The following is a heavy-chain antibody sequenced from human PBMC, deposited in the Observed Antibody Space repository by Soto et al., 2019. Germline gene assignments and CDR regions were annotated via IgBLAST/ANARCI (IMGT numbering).Heavy chain of an antibody. V-gene: IGHV4-39*01. CDR1: GGSISSSSYY. Sequence: SETLSLTCTVSGGSISSSSYYWGWIRQPPGKGLEWIGSIYYSGSTYNNPSLKSRVTISVDTSKNQFSLKLSSVTAADTAVYYCARHPSSSYCSSTSCNHDAFDIWGQGTMVTVSS. J-gene: IGHJ3*02. CDR3: ARHPSSSYCSSTSCNHDAFDI. CDR2: IYYSGST. D-gene: IGHD2-2*01.